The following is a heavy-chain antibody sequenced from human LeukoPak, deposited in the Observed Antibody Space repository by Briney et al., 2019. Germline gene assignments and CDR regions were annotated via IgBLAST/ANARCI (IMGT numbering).Heavy chain of an antibody. Sequence: ASVKVSCKASGYTFTSYDINSVRHATGQGLEWMGWMNPNSGNTGYAQKFQGRVTMTRNTSISTAYMELSSLGSEDTAVYYCATASTVTTERGSVVRAFDIWGQGTMVTVSS. CDR1: GYTFTSYD. CDR3: ATASTVTTERGSVVRAFDI. D-gene: IGHD4-17*01. J-gene: IGHJ3*02. CDR2: MNPNSGNT. V-gene: IGHV1-8*01.